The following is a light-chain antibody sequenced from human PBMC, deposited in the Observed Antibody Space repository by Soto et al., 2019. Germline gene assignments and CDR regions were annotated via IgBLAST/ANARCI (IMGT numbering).Light chain of an antibody. CDR2: DVS. V-gene: IGLV2-11*01. Sequence: QSVLTHPRSVSWSPGQSITISCSGTIHDIGGYNFISWYQQHPGTAPKIIIYDVSKRPSGVPDRFSGSTSGNTASLTISGLQTEDDAFYYCCSYAGSNTLVFGGGTKVTVL. J-gene: IGLJ2*01. CDR1: IHDIGGYNF. CDR3: CSYAGSNTLV.